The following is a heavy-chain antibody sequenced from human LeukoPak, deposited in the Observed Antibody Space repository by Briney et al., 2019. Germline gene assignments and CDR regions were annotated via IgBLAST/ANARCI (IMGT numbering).Heavy chain of an antibody. J-gene: IGHJ4*02. CDR2: ISHTGTT. CDR1: GGSITISDYY. V-gene: IGHV4-39*01. Sequence: PSETQSLTCTVSGGSITISDYYWGWIRLPPGKGLEWIGTISHTGTTYYNPSLQSRVTISVDKSKNQFSLKLSSVTAADTAVYYCATREHHVLRTPGDYWGQGTLVTVSS. CDR3: ATREHHVLRTPGDY. D-gene: IGHD6-6*01.